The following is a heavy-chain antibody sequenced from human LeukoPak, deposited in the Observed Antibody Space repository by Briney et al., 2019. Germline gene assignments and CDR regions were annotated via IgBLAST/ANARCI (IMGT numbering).Heavy chain of an antibody. Sequence: GGSLRLSCAASGFTFSTYWMHWVRQAPGKGLVWVSRINSDGSSTSYADSVKGRFTISRDNAKSTLYLQMNSLRAEDTAVYYCAKGGGRTYYYDSSGYYLVDYWGQGTLVTVSS. CDR1: GFTFSTYW. CDR2: INSDGSST. J-gene: IGHJ4*02. D-gene: IGHD3-22*01. V-gene: IGHV3-74*01. CDR3: AKGGGRTYYYDSSGYYLVDY.